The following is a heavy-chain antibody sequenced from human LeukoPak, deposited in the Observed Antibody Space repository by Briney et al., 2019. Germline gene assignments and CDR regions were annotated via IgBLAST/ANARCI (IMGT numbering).Heavy chain of an antibody. CDR2: IYYSGST. CDR3: ARDKIEGGSHRD. V-gene: IGHV4-59*01. CDR1: GGSISSYY. Sequence: SETLSLTCTVSGGSISSYYWSWIRQPPGKGLEWIGYIYYSGSTNYNPTLKSRVTISVDTSKNQFSLKLSSVTAADTAVYYCARDKIEGGSHRDWGQGTLVTVSS. J-gene: IGHJ4*02. D-gene: IGHD1-26*01.